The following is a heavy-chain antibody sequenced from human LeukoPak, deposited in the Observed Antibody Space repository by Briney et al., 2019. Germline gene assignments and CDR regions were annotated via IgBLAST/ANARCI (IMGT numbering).Heavy chain of an antibody. J-gene: IGHJ3*02. V-gene: IGHV4-4*02. CDR1: GGSISRYY. D-gene: IGHD3-10*01. CDR2: IYHSGST. Sequence: SETLSVTCTVSGGSISRYYWSWVRQPPGKGMEWIGEIYHSGSTNYNPSLKSRVTISVDKSKNQFSLKQRSVTAADTAVYYCASRWFGESYSSHDAFDIWGQGTMVTVSS. CDR3: ASRWFGESYSSHDAFDI.